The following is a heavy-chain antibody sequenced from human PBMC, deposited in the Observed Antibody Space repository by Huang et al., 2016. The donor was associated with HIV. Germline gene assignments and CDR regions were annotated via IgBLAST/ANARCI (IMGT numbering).Heavy chain of an antibody. V-gene: IGHV4-4*08. CDR2: VSSAGRT. Sequence: QVQLQESGPGLVRPSGTLSLTCTVSGDSISGHSWSWIRQPPGKGLEWSGTVSSAGRTRYNPSLKSRVTITTDTSKNEFSLKVASVTAADTAMYFCARMDTSMARDFYYYMDVWGKGTPDTVS. CDR3: ARMDTSMARDFYYYMDV. J-gene: IGHJ6*03. CDR1: GDSISGHS. D-gene: IGHD5-18*01.